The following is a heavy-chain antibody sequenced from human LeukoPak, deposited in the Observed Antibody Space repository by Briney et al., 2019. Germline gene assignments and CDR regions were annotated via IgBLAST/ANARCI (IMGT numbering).Heavy chain of an antibody. CDR2: ISSSSSYI. J-gene: IGHJ4*02. D-gene: IGHD6-19*01. CDR3: AKEEAVDAPFDY. V-gene: IGHV3-21*01. Sequence: PGGSLRLSCAASGFTFSSYSMNWVRQAPGKGLEWVSSISSSSSYIYYADSVKGRFTISRDNAKNSLYLQMNSLRAEDTAVYYCAKEEAVDAPFDYWGQGTLVTVSS. CDR1: GFTFSSYS.